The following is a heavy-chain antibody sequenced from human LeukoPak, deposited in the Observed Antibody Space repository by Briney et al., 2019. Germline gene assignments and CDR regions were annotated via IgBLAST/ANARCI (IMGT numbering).Heavy chain of an antibody. J-gene: IGHJ4*02. V-gene: IGHV3-23*01. D-gene: IGHD3-22*01. Sequence: PGGSLRLSCAASGFTFSSYAMSWVRRAPGKGLEWVSAISGSGGSTYYADSVKGRFTISRDNSKNTLYLQMNSLRAEDTAVYYCAKLEGYYYDSSGPEYWGQGTLVTVSS. CDR3: AKLEGYYYDSSGPEY. CDR2: ISGSGGST. CDR1: GFTFSSYA.